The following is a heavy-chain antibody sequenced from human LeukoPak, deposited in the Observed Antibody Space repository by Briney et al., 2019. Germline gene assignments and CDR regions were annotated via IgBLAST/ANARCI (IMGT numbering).Heavy chain of an antibody. J-gene: IGHJ3*02. Sequence: PSETLSLTCTVSGYSISSGYYWGWIRQPAGKGLEWIGRIYTSGSTNYNPSLKSRVTISVDTSKNQFSLKLSSVTAADTAVYYCARAGYVLDAIDIWGQGTMVTVSS. CDR3: ARAGYVLDAIDI. CDR1: GYSISSGYY. D-gene: IGHD5-12*01. V-gene: IGHV4-38-2*02. CDR2: IYTSGST.